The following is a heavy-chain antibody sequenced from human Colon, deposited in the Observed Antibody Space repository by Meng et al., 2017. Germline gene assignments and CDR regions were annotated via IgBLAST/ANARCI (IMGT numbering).Heavy chain of an antibody. CDR3: ARTPFGGAVGTIGNWFDP. V-gene: IGHV1-18*01. CDR1: GYTFSSSG. Sequence: VQLVQSGAEVKKPGASVKVSCKASGYTFSSSGISWVRQAPGQGLEWMGWVSVYTTNYARKFQDRVAMTTDTSTSTAYMELRSLRSDDTAVYYCARTPFGGAVGTIGNWFDPWGQGTLVTVSS. CDR2: VSVYTT. J-gene: IGHJ5*02. D-gene: IGHD3-16*01.